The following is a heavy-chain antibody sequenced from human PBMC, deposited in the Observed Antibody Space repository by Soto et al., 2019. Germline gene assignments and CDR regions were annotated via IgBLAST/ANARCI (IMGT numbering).Heavy chain of an antibody. J-gene: IGHJ4*02. CDR2: IYYSGST. Sequence: SETLSLTCTVSGGSISSYYWSWIRQPPGKGLEWIGYIYYSGSTNYNPSLKSRVTISVDTSKNQFSLKLSSVTAADTAVYYCARHLYSGSYYVIDYWGQGTLVTVSS. CDR3: ARHLYSGSYYVIDY. CDR1: GGSISSYY. V-gene: IGHV4-59*08. D-gene: IGHD1-26*01.